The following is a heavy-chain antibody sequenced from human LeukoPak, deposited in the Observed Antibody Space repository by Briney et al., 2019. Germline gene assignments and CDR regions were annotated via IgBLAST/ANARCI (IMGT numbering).Heavy chain of an antibody. D-gene: IGHD3-3*01. CDR2: IVVGSGNT. Sequence: SVKVSCKASGFTFTSSAMQWVRQARGERLEWIGWIVVGSGNTNYAQKFQGRVTMTRDTSTSTAYMELRSLRSEDTAVYYCARGLAGVVISWFDPWGQGTLVTVSS. J-gene: IGHJ5*02. CDR1: GFTFTSSA. V-gene: IGHV1-58*02. CDR3: ARGLAGVVISWFDP.